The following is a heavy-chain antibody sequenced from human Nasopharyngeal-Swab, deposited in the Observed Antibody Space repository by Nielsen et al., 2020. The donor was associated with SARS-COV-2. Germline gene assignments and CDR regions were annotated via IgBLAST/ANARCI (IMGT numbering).Heavy chain of an antibody. J-gene: IGHJ3*02. Sequence: GESLKISCAASGFTFSIYGMSWVRQAPGKGLEWVSAISGGDHTYYADFVKGRFTISRDTSKNTLFLQMNSLRVDDTAVYYCARGGYFYHGAFDIWGQGTMVTVSS. CDR3: ARGGYFYHGAFDI. V-gene: IGHV3-23*01. CDR1: GFTFSIYG. D-gene: IGHD5-12*01. CDR2: ISGGDHT.